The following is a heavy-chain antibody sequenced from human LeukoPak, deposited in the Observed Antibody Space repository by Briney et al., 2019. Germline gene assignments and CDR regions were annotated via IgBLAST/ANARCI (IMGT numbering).Heavy chain of an antibody. J-gene: IGHJ3*01. V-gene: IGHV4-61*01. CDR3: ARHVTVTYDAFDL. Sequence: SETLSLTCTVSGGSVTSSYYFWTWIRQPPGKGPEWIGYVYYKGDTSYSPSLDSRVSISVDTSKKQFSLKLNSVTAADTAMYYCARHVTVTYDAFDLWGQGTMVTVSS. CDR1: GGSVTSSYYF. CDR2: VYYKGDT. D-gene: IGHD4-11*01.